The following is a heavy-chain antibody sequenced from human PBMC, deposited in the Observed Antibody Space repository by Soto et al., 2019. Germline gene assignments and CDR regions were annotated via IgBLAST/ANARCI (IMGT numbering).Heavy chain of an antibody. CDR2: ISGSGGSR. Sequence: VGSLRLSCAASGFTLSSFAMSWVRQTPGKGLEWVSTISGSGGSRYYADSVRGRFTISRDSSENTLYLQMNSLRVEDTAVYFCAKESSSSLFRYNWFDPWGQGTLVTVSS. D-gene: IGHD6-13*01. CDR3: AKESSSSLFRYNWFDP. V-gene: IGHV3-23*01. CDR1: GFTLSSFA. J-gene: IGHJ5*02.